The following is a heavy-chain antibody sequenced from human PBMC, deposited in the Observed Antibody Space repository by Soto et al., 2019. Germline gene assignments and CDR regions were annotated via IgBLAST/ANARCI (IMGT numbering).Heavy chain of an antibody. CDR2: IVVGSDNT. D-gene: IGHD2-8*02. J-gene: IGHJ6*02. Sequence: QMQLVQSGPEVKKPGTSVQVSCKVSGFTFTDSVVQWVRQARGQGLEWIGWIVVGSDNTNYAQKFQERVTITRDMSTSTAYMELSSLRSEDTAVYYCAAGRTGGSYYGMDVWGQGTTVTVSS. CDR3: AAGRTGGSYYGMDV. V-gene: IGHV1-58*01. CDR1: GFTFTDSV.